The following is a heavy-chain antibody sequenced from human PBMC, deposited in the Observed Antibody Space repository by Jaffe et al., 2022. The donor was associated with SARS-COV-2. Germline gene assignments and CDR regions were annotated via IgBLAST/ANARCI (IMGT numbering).Heavy chain of an antibody. V-gene: IGHV3-48*03. J-gene: IGHJ6*02. CDR1: GFTFSSYE. CDR3: ARDSRSEDTAMESPSGYYYYYGMDV. CDR2: ISSSGSTI. D-gene: IGHD5-18*01. Sequence: EVQLVESGGGLVQPGGSLRLSCAASGFTFSSYEMNWVRQAPGKGLEWVSYISSSGSTIYYADSVKGRFTISRDNAKNSLYLQMNSLRAEDTAVYYCARDSRSEDTAMESPSGYYYYYGMDVWGQGTTVTVSS.